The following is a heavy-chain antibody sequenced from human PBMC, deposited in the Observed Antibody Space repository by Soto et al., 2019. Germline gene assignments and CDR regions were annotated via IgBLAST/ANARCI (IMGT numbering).Heavy chain of an antibody. CDR2: IYSGGST. Sequence: GGSLRLSCAASGFTVSSNYMSWVRQAPGKGLEWVSVIYSGGSTYYADSVKGRFTISRDNSKNTLYLQMNSLRAEDTAVYYCARDHPGYCTNGVCPLDVWGQGTTVTVSS. CDR3: ARDHPGYCTNGVCPLDV. D-gene: IGHD2-8*01. J-gene: IGHJ6*02. V-gene: IGHV3-53*01. CDR1: GFTVSSNY.